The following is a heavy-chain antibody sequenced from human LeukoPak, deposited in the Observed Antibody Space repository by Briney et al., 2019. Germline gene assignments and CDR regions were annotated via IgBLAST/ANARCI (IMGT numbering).Heavy chain of an antibody. CDR3: ARDLFNWGSYYVY. CDR2: ISSSSSYI. J-gene: IGHJ4*02. D-gene: IGHD1-26*01. V-gene: IGHV3-21*01. CDR1: GFTFSSYS. Sequence: GGSLRLSCAASGFTFSSYSMNWVRQAPGKGLEWVSSISSSSSYIYYADSVKGRFTISRDKAKNSLYLQMNSLRAEDTAVYYCARDLFNWGSYYVYWGQGTLVAVSS.